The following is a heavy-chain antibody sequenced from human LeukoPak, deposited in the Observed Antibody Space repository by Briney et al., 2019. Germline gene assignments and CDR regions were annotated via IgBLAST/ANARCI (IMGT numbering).Heavy chain of an antibody. CDR1: GFTFSSYW. Sequence: GGSLRLSCAASGFTFSSYWMSWVRQAPGKGLEWVANIKQDGSEKYYVDSVKGRFTISRDNAKNSLYLQMNSLRAEDTAVYYCARGDIVVVPAVGMDVWGQGTTVTVSS. J-gene: IGHJ6*02. V-gene: IGHV3-7*01. CDR3: ARGDIVVVPAVGMDV. CDR2: IKQDGSEK. D-gene: IGHD2-2*01.